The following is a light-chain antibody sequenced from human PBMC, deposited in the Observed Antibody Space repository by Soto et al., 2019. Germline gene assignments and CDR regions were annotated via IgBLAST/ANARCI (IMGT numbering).Light chain of an antibody. V-gene: IGLV3-27*01. CDR3: CSAADTNLGV. J-gene: IGLJ2*01. Sequence: SYELTQPSSVSVSPGQTARITCSGAVLAKKYARWFQQKPGQAPVLVIYKDSERPSGIPERLSGSSSGTTVTLTISGAQVEDEADYYCCSAADTNLGVFGGGTKLTVL. CDR2: KDS. CDR1: VLAKKY.